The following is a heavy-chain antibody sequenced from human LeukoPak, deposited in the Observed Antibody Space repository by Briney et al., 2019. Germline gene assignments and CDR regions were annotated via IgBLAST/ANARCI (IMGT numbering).Heavy chain of an antibody. CDR1: GDSVFSNSS. Sequence: SQTLSLTCAISGDSVFSNSSWNWIRPSPSRGLEWLGRTYYRSKWYNDYGESVKSRININPDTSKNHFSLQLSSVTPEDTAVYYCVRGGQGDGHSADEGFDIWGQGTMVTVS. CDR2: TYYRSKWYN. J-gene: IGHJ3*02. D-gene: IGHD5-18*01. CDR3: VRGGQGDGHSADEGFDI. V-gene: IGHV6-1*01.